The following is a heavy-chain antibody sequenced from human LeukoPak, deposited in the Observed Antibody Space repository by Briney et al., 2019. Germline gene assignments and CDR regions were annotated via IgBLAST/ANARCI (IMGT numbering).Heavy chain of an antibody. CDR1: GFTFSSYA. Sequence: GGSLRLSCAASGFTFSSYAMSWVRQAPGKGLEWVSAISGSGGSTYYADSVKGRFTISRDNSKNTLYLQMNSLRAEDTAVCYCATVPSTWIQLWSYFDYWGQGTLVTVSS. CDR2: ISGSGGST. D-gene: IGHD5-18*01. J-gene: IGHJ4*02. V-gene: IGHV3-23*01. CDR3: ATVPSTWIQLWSYFDY.